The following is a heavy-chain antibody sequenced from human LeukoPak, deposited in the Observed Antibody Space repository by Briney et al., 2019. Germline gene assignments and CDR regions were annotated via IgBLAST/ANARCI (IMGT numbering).Heavy chain of an antibody. CDR3: ARVTYSYYMDV. Sequence: SETLSLTCTVSGGSISGYFWNWIRQPAGKGLEWIGRIYTSGSTNYNPSLKSRVTMSVGTSKNQFSLKLSSVTAADTAVYYCARVTYSYYMDVWGKGTTVTVSS. CDR2: IYTSGST. J-gene: IGHJ6*03. V-gene: IGHV4-4*07. CDR1: GGSISGYF. D-gene: IGHD3-16*01.